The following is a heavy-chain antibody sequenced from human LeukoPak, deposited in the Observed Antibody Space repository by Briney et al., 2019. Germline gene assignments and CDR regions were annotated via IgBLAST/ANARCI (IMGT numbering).Heavy chain of an antibody. V-gene: IGHV4-59*01. Sequence: PSETLSLTCTVSGXPISSYYRSWIRQSPGKGLEWIGYISYSGSTSYNPSLKSRVTMSVDTSKNQLSLKVNSVTAADTAVYYCARGEPVDYWGQGTLVTVSS. D-gene: IGHD1-14*01. CDR2: ISYSGST. CDR3: ARGEPVDY. J-gene: IGHJ4*02. CDR1: GXPISSYY.